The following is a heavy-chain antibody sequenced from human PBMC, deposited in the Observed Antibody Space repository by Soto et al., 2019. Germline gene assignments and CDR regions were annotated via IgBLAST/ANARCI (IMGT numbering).Heavy chain of an antibody. CDR2: FLASGGNT. CDR3: ARGGATIFGVIDS. D-gene: IGHD3-3*02. Sequence: ASVKVSFKASGYSFFSYYIHWVRQAPGQGLEWMGRFLASGGNTFYAQRFRGRVSMTRDTSSTNTVSLELTSLTSDDTAVYYCARGGATIFGVIDSWGQGTRVTVSS. J-gene: IGHJ4*02. CDR1: GYSFFSYY. V-gene: IGHV1-46*01.